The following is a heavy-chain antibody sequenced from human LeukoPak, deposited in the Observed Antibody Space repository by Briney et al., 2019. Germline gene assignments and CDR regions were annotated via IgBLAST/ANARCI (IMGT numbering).Heavy chain of an antibody. J-gene: IGHJ4*02. CDR2: IKEDGTVK. V-gene: IGHV3-7*02. D-gene: IGHD3-10*01. Sequence: GGSLRLSCAASGFTFSRYWMSWVRQAPGKGLEWVANIKEDGTVKYYVESVKGRFTISRDNAKNSLYLQMNTLRAEDTAVYYCAASITMFDYWGQGTLVTVSS. CDR3: AASITMFDY. CDR1: GFTFSRYW.